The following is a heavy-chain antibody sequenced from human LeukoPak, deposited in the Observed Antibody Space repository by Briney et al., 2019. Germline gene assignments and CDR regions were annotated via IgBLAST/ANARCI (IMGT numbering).Heavy chain of an antibody. D-gene: IGHD5-24*01. J-gene: IGHJ4*02. CDR1: GYSISSGYY. CDR2: IYRSGST. CDR3: ARGSGDGYNYDY. Sequence: PSETLSLTCTVSGYSISSGYYWGWIRQPPGKGLEWIGSIYRSGSTNYNPSLKSRVTISVDTSKNQFSLKLSSVTAADTAVYYCARGSGDGYNYDYWGQGTLVTVSS. V-gene: IGHV4-38-2*02.